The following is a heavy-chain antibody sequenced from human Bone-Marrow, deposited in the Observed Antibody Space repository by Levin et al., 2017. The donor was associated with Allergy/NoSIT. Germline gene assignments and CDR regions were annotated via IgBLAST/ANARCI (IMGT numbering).Heavy chain of an antibody. Sequence: QTLSLTCTFSGFSLSTPGVGVGWIRQPPGKALEWLALIYWDDHKRYSPSLKNRLTVTKDTSKNQVVLTMTNMDPVDTATYYCAHRGYYFWTSRDNWFDPWGQGALVTVSS. V-gene: IGHV2-5*02. J-gene: IGHJ5*02. D-gene: IGHD3/OR15-3a*01. CDR2: IYWDDHK. CDR1: GFSLSTPGVG. CDR3: AHRGYYFWTSRDNWFDP.